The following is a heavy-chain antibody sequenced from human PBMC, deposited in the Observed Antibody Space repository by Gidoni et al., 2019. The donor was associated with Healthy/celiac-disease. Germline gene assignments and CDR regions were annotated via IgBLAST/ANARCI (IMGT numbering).Heavy chain of an antibody. V-gene: IGHV3-49*05. CDR2: IRSKAYGGTT. D-gene: IGHD3-9*01. Sequence: EVQLVESGGGLVKPGRSLRLSCTASGFTFGDYAMSWFRQAPGKGLEWVGFIRSKAYGGTTEYAASVKGRFTISRDDSKSIAYLQMNSLKTEDTAVYYCTRDRILTGYYPHAPDYWGQGTLVTVSS. J-gene: IGHJ4*02. CDR3: TRDRILTGYYPHAPDY. CDR1: GFTFGDYA.